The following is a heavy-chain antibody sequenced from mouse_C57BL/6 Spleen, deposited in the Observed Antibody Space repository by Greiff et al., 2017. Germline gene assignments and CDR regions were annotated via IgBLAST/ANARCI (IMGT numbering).Heavy chain of an antibody. CDR3: AKTFYDYDGYAMDY. J-gene: IGHJ4*01. Sequence: QVQLQQSGPGLVQPSQSLSITCTVSGFSLTSYGVHWVRQSPGKGLEWLGVIWRGGSTDYNAAFMSRLSITKDNSKSQVFFKMNSLQADDTAIYYCAKTFYDYDGYAMDYWGQGTSVTVSS. CDR1: GFSLTSYG. CDR2: IWRGGST. D-gene: IGHD2-4*01. V-gene: IGHV2-5*01.